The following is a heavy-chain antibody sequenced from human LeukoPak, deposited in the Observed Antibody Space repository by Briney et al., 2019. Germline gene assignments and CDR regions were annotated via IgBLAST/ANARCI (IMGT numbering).Heavy chain of an antibody. Sequence: SETLSLTCTVSGGPISSYHWSWIRQPPGKGLEWIGYIYYSGSTNYNPSLKSRVTISVDTSKNQFSLKLSSVTAADTAVYYCARGPPYYYDSSGYPPYWFDPWGQGTLVTVSS. D-gene: IGHD3-22*01. CDR3: ARGPPYYYDSSGYPPYWFDP. J-gene: IGHJ5*02. CDR2: IYYSGST. V-gene: IGHV4-59*01. CDR1: GGPISSYH.